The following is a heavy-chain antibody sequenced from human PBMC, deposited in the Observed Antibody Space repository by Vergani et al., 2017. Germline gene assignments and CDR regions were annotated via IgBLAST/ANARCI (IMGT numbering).Heavy chain of an antibody. CDR3: VRDWSGYGDYDTIYYFDY. J-gene: IGHJ4*02. D-gene: IGHD4-17*01. CDR2: ISSSSSTI. CDR1: GFTFSSYS. Sequence: EVQLVESGGGLVQPGGSLRLSCAASGFTFSSYSMNWVRQAPGKGLEGVSYISSSSSTIYYADSVKGRFTISRDNAKNSLYLQMNSLRAADTAVYYVVRDWSGYGDYDTIYYFDYWGQGTLVTVSS. V-gene: IGHV3-48*01.